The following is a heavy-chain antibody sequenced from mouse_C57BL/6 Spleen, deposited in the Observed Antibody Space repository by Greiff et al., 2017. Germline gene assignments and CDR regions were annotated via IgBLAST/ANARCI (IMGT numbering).Heavy chain of an antibody. CDR3: ARDSSGPYYFDY. V-gene: IGHV1-81*01. CDR1: GYTFTSYG. D-gene: IGHD3-2*02. J-gene: IGHJ2*01. Sequence: VQLQQSGAELARPGASVKLSCKASGYTFTSYGISWVKQRTGQGLEWIGEIYPRSGNTYYNEKFKGKAALTADKSSSTAYMGLRSLTSEDSAVYFCARDSSGPYYFDYWGQGTTLTVSS. CDR2: IYPRSGNT.